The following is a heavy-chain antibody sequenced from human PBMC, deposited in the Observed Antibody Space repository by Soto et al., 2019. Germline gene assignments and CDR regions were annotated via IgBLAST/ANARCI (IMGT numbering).Heavy chain of an antibody. D-gene: IGHD3-3*01. V-gene: IGHV1-69*01. CDR1: GGTFSSYA. CDR2: IIPIFGTA. J-gene: IGHJ6*02. Sequence: QVQLVQSGAEVKKPGSSVKVSCKASGGTFSSYAISWVRQAPGQGLEWMGGIIPIFGTANYAQKFQGRVTITADESPSTADMELSSLRSEDTAVYYCARAETYYDFWSGYYLDHYGMDVWGQGTTVTVSS. CDR3: ARAETYYDFWSGYYLDHYGMDV.